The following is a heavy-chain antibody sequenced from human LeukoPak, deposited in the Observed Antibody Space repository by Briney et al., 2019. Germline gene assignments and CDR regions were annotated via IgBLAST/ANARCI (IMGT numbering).Heavy chain of an antibody. CDR1: GFTSSSYA. CDR3: VKSSSSWYEFVY. V-gene: IGHV3-64D*06. D-gene: IGHD6-13*01. CDR2: ISSNGGST. Sequence: GGSLRLSCSASGFTSSSYAMHWVRQAPGKGLEYVSAISSNGGSTYYADSVKGRFTISRDNSKNTLYLQMSSLGAEDTAVYYCVKSSSSWYEFVYWGQGTLVTVSS. J-gene: IGHJ4*02.